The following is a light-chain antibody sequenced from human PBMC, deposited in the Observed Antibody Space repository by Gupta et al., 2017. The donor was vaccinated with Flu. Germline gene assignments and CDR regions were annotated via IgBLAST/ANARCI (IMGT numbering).Light chain of an antibody. J-gene: IGLJ1*01. CDR2: DVS. CDR3: RSSTSTTTFYV. Sequence: QSPLTQPAPVSGSPGPSITISCTGTSSDVGNTDYVSWYQKNPGKETKLLMEDVSNRPSGVTSRFSCYKAGKTAYPKTNGLQAEDEADDYCRSSTSTTTFYVFGTGTKVTVL. V-gene: IGLV2-14*01. CDR1: SSDVGNTDY.